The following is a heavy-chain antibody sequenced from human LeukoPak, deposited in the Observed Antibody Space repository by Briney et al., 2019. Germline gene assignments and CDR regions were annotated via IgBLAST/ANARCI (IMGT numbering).Heavy chain of an antibody. Sequence: ASVKVSCKASGYTFTNYGISWVRQAPGQGLEWMGWISAYNGNTNYAQKLQGRVTMTTDTSTSTAYMELRSLRSDDTAVYYCARDLNRYCSGGSCYPGYWGQGTLVTVSS. J-gene: IGHJ4*02. CDR3: ARDLNRYCSGGSCYPGY. CDR1: GYTFTNYG. V-gene: IGHV1-18*01. D-gene: IGHD2-15*01. CDR2: ISAYNGNT.